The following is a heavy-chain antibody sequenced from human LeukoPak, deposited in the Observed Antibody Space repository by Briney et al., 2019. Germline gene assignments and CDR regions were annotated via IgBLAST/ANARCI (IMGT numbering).Heavy chain of an antibody. CDR2: IIPIFGTA. Sequence: VASVKVSCKASGGTFSSYAISWVRQAPGQGLEGMGGIIPIFGTANYAQKFQGRVTITADESTSTAYMELSSLRSEDTAVYYCARGLKGYYGSGSYWGYYYGMDVWGKGTTVTVSS. CDR3: ARGLKGYYGSGSYWGYYYGMDV. J-gene: IGHJ6*04. V-gene: IGHV1-69*13. CDR1: GGTFSSYA. D-gene: IGHD3-10*01.